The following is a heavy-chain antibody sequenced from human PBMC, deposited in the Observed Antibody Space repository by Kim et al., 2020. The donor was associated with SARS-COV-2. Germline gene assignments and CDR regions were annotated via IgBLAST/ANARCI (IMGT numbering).Heavy chain of an antibody. CDR3: AKQHPYGSGSYAPCYFDY. J-gene: IGHJ4*02. CDR2: IYYSGST. V-gene: IGHV4-39*01. Sequence: SETLSLTCTVSGGSISSSGSYWGWIRQPPGKGLEWIGTIYYSGSTYYNPSLNSRFAISVDTSKNQFSLKVNSVTTTDTAVYYCAKQHPYGSGSYAPCYFDYWGQGTLVTVSS. CDR1: GGSISSSGSY. D-gene: IGHD3-10*01.